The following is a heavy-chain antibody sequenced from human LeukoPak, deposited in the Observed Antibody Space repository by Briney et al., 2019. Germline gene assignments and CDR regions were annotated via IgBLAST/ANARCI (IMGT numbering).Heavy chain of an antibody. V-gene: IGHV4-4*02. Sequence: SGTLSLTCAVSGGSVSSSNWWTWVRQPPGKGLEWIGEIYHSGSTNYNPSLKSRVTISVDKSKNQFSLKLNSVTAADTAVYYCAKTQQLVQKWFDTWGQGTLVTVSS. CDR1: GGSVSSSNW. D-gene: IGHD6-13*01. CDR3: AKTQQLVQKWFDT. CDR2: IYHSGST. J-gene: IGHJ5*02.